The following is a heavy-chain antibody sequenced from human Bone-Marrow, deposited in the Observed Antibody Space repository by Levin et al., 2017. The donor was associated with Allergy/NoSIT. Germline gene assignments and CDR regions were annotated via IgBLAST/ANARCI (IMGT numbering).Heavy chain of an antibody. CDR1: GGTFTNYA. D-gene: IGHD3-10*01. CDR3: GSKGLGSGSGGDD. J-gene: IGHJ4*02. V-gene: IGHV1-69*13. Sequence: PAASVKVSCKASGGTFTNYAISWVRQAPGQGLEWMGGIIPIADTANYAPKFQGRVTITADDSTSTAYMELSSLRSDDTAVYYCGSKGLGSGSGGDDWGQATLVTVSS. CDR2: IIPIADTA.